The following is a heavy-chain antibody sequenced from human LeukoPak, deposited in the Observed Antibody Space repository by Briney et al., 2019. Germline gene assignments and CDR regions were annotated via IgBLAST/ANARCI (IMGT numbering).Heavy chain of an antibody. D-gene: IGHD2-15*01. J-gene: IGHJ3*02. Sequence: PSETLSLTCTVSGGSINNHFWSWIRDPPGKELEWIGRIYTRGSTNYTPSLKSRVTMSVDTSKNQYSLKLSSVAAADTAVYYCARGRYCSADICAGGDAFDIWGQGTMVPVSS. CDR2: IYTRGST. CDR3: ARGRYCSADICAGGDAFDI. V-gene: IGHV4-4*07. CDR1: GGSINNHF.